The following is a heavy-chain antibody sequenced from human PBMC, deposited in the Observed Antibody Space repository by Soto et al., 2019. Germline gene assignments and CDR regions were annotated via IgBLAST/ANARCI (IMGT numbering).Heavy chain of an antibody. V-gene: IGHV4-59*01. CDR1: GGSISSYY. J-gene: IGHJ5*02. D-gene: IGHD6-19*01. Sequence: PSETLSLTCTVSGGSISSYYWSWIRQPPGKGLEWIGYIYYSGSTNYNPSLKSRVTISVDTSKNQFSLKLSSVTAADTAVYYCARFSEMYSSGWDNYGWFDPWGQGTLVTVSS. CDR3: ARFSEMYSSGWDNYGWFDP. CDR2: IYYSGST.